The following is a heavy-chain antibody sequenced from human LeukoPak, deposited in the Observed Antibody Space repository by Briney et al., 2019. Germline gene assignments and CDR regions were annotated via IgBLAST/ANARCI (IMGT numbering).Heavy chain of an antibody. CDR1: GGSISSYY. CDR2: IYYSGST. J-gene: IGHJ4*02. Sequence: SETLSLTCTVSGGSISSYYWSWIRQPPGKGLEWIGYIYYSGSTNYNPSLKSRVTISVDTSKNQFSLKLSSVTAADTAVYYCARHGLVVVVIPQWSQGTLVTVSS. D-gene: IGHD3-22*01. CDR3: ARHGLVVVVIPQ. V-gene: IGHV4-59*08.